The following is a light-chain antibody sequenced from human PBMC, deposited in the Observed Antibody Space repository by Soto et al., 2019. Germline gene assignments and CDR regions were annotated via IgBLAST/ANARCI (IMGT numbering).Light chain of an antibody. CDR2: KAS. J-gene: IGKJ1*01. CDR3: QQYHTYST. V-gene: IGKV1-5*03. Sequence: DIQMTQSPSTLSASVGDRVTITCRASQSIGSWLAWYQQKPGKAPKLLIYKASTLESADPSRFGGSGSGTEFTLTISSLQPDDFATYYCQQYHTYSTFGQGTKVEIK. CDR1: QSIGSW.